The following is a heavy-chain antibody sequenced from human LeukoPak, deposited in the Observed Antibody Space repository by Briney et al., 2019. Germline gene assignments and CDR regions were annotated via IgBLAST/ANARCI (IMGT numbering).Heavy chain of an antibody. D-gene: IGHD3-22*01. V-gene: IGHV1-2*02. CDR2: INPNSGGT. CDR1: GYTFTGYY. Sequence: GASVKVSCKASGYTFTGYYMHWVRQAPGQGLEWMGWINPNSGGTNYAQKFQGRVTMTRDTSISTAYMELSRLRSDDTAVYYCARLIAQGDYYDSSGLDYWGQGTLVTVSS. CDR3: ARLIAQGDYYDSSGLDY. J-gene: IGHJ4*02.